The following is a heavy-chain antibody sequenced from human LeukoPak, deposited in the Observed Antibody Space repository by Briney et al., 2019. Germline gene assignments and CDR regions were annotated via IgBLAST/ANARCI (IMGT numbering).Heavy chain of an antibody. Sequence: PSETLSLTCTVSGGSISSYYWSWIRQPPGKGLEWIGYIYYSGSTNYNPSPKSRVTISVDTSKNQFSLKLSSVTAADTAVYYCARETWQQHLLAGFDPWGQGTLVTVSS. D-gene: IGHD6-13*01. CDR3: ARETWQQHLLAGFDP. J-gene: IGHJ5*02. CDR2: IYYSGST. CDR1: GGSISSYY. V-gene: IGHV4-59*01.